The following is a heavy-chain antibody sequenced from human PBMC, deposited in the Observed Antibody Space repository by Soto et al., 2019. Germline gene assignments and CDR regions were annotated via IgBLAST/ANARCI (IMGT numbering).Heavy chain of an antibody. J-gene: IGHJ6*02. CDR3: ARNLGGRSAGMDV. Sequence: QVQLVESGGGVVQPGRSLRLSCAASGFTFSTFAMHWVRQAPGKGLEWVAVISKDGNNKYNADSVKGRFTISRDNSKNMLYLQMNSLTTEDAAVYYCARNLGGRSAGMDVWGQGTTVTVSS. CDR1: GFTFSTFA. CDR2: ISKDGNNK. D-gene: IGHD3-16*01. V-gene: IGHV3-30-3*01.